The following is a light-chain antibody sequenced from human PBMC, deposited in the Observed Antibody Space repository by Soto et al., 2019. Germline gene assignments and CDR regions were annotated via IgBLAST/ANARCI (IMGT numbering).Light chain of an antibody. V-gene: IGKV1-5*01. CDR1: ESIRTW. CDR2: DAS. Sequence: DIQMTQSPSTLSASIGDRVTITCRASESIRTWLAWYQHKPGKAPKFLIYDASSLESGVPSRFSGSGSGTEFTLTISNLQPDDFATYFCQQYNSFSPWTFGQGTKVDIK. CDR3: QQYNSFSPWT. J-gene: IGKJ1*01.